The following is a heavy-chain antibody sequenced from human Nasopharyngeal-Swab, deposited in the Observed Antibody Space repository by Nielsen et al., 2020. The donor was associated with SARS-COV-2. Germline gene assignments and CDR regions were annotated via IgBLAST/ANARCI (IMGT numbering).Heavy chain of an antibody. CDR1: GGSLSNYY. J-gene: IGHJ4*02. V-gene: IGHV4-59*04. D-gene: IGHD5-24*01. CDR3: ASSGWLHPFDY. CDR2: IYYSGAT. Sequence: SETLSLTCGVFGGSLSNYYWSWIRQPPGKRLEWIGRIYYSGATYYNPPLKNRLTMSVDMSNNQFSLKLFSVTAADTAVYYCASSGWLHPFDYWDPGTLVTVSS.